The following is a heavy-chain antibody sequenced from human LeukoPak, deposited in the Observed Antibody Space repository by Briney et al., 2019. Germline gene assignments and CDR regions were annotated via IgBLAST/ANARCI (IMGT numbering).Heavy chain of an antibody. Sequence: PSETLSLTCAVYGGSFSGYYWSWIRQPPGKGLEWIGEINHSGSTNYNPSLKSRVTMSVDTSKNQFSLKLSSVTAADTAVYYCARDGWIQLWLGAFDIWGQGTMVTVSS. V-gene: IGHV4-34*01. CDR1: GGSFSGYY. D-gene: IGHD5-18*01. J-gene: IGHJ3*02. CDR2: INHSGST. CDR3: ARDGWIQLWLGAFDI.